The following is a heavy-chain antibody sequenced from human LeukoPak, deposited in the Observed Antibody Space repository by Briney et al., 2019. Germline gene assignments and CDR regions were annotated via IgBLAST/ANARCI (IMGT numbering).Heavy chain of an antibody. J-gene: IGHJ1*01. CDR1: GFTFRDAR. CDR2: IRSKTDGGTT. CDR3: AKHIYGVVSIQQ. V-gene: IGHV3-15*01. Sequence: GGSLRLSCAASGFTFRDARMTWVRQAPGKGLEWVGRIRSKTDGGTTDYAVSVQGRFTISRDDSKNTLYLQMSSLKTEDTAVYYCAKHIYGVVSIQQWGQGTLVTVSS. D-gene: IGHD3-3*01.